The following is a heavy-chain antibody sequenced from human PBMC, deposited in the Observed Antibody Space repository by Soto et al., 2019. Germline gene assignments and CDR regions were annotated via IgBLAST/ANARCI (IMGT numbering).Heavy chain of an antibody. V-gene: IGHV1-18*01. D-gene: IGHD1-26*01. Sequence: ASVKGSCKASGYTFTSYGISWVRQAPGQGLEWMGWISAYNGNTNYAQKLQGRVTMTTDTSTSTAYMELRSLRSDDTAVYYCARDSLYRVGATDGAYYYYYGMDVWGQGTTVTVSS. J-gene: IGHJ6*02. CDR3: ARDSLYRVGATDGAYYYYYGMDV. CDR1: GYTFTSYG. CDR2: ISAYNGNT.